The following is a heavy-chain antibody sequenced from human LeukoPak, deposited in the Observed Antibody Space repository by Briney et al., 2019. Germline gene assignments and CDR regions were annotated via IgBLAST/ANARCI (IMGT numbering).Heavy chain of an antibody. CDR1: GFTFSSAW. D-gene: IGHD2/OR15-2a*01. J-gene: IGHJ4*02. CDR2: IKQDGSEK. V-gene: IGHV3-7*01. CDR3: ARGGTTFEK. Sequence: GGSLRLSCAASGFTFSSAWMRWVRQAPGKGLEWVASIKQDGSEKYYVDSVKGRFPISRDNAKNSLYLQMNSLRADDTAVYYCARGGTTFEKWGQGTLVTVSS.